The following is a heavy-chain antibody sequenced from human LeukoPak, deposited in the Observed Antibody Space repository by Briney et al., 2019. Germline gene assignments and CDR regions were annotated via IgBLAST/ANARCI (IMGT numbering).Heavy chain of an antibody. CDR1: GFTFSTYE. V-gene: IGHV3-48*03. J-gene: IGHJ4*02. CDR2: ISSSSNK. Sequence: PGGSLRLSCAAPGFTFSTYEMIWVRQAPGKGLEWVSYISSSSNKYYADSVEGRFTISRDNAKNSLYLQMNSLRAEDTAVYYCATDCSSSSCLQTDYWGQGTLVTVSS. D-gene: IGHD2-2*01. CDR3: ATDCSSSSCLQTDY.